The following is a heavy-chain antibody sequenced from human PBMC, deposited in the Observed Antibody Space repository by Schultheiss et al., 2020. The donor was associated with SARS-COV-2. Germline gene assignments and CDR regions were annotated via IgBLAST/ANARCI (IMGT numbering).Heavy chain of an antibody. CDR1: GGSFSGYY. D-gene: IGHD3-10*01. Sequence: SETLSLTCAVYGGSFSGYYWSWIRQPPGKGLEWIGEINHSGSTNYNPSLKSRVTISVDTSKNQFSLKLSSVTAADTAVYYCARDELLWFGEPSLGVLDYWGQGTLVTVSS. CDR3: ARDELLWFGEPSLGVLDY. V-gene: IGHV4-34*01. CDR2: INHSGST. J-gene: IGHJ4*02.